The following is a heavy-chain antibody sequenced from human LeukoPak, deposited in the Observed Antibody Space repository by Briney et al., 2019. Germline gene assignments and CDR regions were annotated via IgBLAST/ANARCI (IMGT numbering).Heavy chain of an antibody. D-gene: IGHD2-2*01. J-gene: IGHJ6*02. Sequence: SETLSLTCAVYGGSFSGYYWSWIRQPPGKGLEGIGEINHSGSTNYNPSLKSRVTISVDTSKKQFSLKLRYVTAADTAVYYCARGPIVVVPAXXNYYXXGMDVWGXXXTVT. CDR2: INHSGST. V-gene: IGHV4-34*01. CDR1: GGSFSGYY. CDR3: ARGPIVVVPAXXNYYXXGMDV.